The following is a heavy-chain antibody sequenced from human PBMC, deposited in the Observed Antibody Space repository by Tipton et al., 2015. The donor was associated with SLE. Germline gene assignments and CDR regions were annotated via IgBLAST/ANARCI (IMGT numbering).Heavy chain of an antibody. CDR2: IWYDGSNK. D-gene: IGHD1-26*01. CDR3: AKDGGSYHYYGMDV. Sequence: SLRLSCAASGFTFSSYGMHWVRQAPGKGLEWVAVIWYDGSNKYYADSVKGRFTISRDNSKNTLYLQMNSLRAEDTVVYYCAKDGGSYHYYGMDVWDQGTTVTVSS. CDR1: GFTFSSYG. V-gene: IGHV3-30*18. J-gene: IGHJ6*02.